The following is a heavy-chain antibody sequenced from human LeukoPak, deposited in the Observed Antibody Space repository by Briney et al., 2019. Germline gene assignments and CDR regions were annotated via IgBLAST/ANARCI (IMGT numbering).Heavy chain of an antibody. CDR3: AKDFRYSGSYSAYDAFDI. CDR2: TSGSGGST. V-gene: IGHV3-23*01. Sequence: GVSLRLSCTASGFTFSSHAMSWVRQAPGEGLEWVSGTSGSGGSTYYADSVKGRFTISRDNSKNTLYLQMTSLRAEDTAIYYCAKDFRYSGSYSAYDAFDIWGQGTMVTVSS. CDR1: GFTFSSHA. D-gene: IGHD1-26*01. J-gene: IGHJ3*02.